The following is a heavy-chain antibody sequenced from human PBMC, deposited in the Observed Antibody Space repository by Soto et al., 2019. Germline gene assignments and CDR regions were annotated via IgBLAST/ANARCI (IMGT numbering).Heavy chain of an antibody. J-gene: IGHJ3*02. CDR1: GGTFSTYS. Sequence: QVQLVQSGAEVKKPGSSVKVSCKDSGGTFSTYSMFWVRQAPGQGLEWMGRIIPMLGIRNYAQRFQDRVTITADKSTATAYMDLSSLRYEDTALYYCNIVSWFGEVCDIWGQGTMVTVSS. CDR2: IIPMLGIR. D-gene: IGHD3-10*01. CDR3: NIVSWFGEVCDI. V-gene: IGHV1-69*02.